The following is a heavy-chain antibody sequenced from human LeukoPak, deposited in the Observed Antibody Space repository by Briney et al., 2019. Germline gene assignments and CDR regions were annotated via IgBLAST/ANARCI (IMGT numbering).Heavy chain of an antibody. CDR1: GFTFSDYY. Sequence: GGSLRLSCAASGFTFSDYYMSWIRQAPGRGLEGVSYISSSSSYTNYADSVKGRFTISRDNAKNSLYLQMNSLRAEDTAVYYCARGGGITMVRGVSDAFDIWGQGTMVTVSS. J-gene: IGHJ3*02. CDR2: ISSSSSYT. CDR3: ARGGGITMVRGVSDAFDI. D-gene: IGHD3-10*01. V-gene: IGHV3-11*06.